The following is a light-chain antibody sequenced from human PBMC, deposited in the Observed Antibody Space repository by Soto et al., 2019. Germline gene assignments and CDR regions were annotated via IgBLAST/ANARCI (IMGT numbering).Light chain of an antibody. CDR3: MQAVQTPPT. V-gene: IGKV2-28*01. CDR1: QSLLHSSGSNS. J-gene: IGKJ1*01. Sequence: DIAMTQSPLSLPVTPGEPASISCRSSQSLLHSSGSNSLDWYLQKPGQSPQLLIYLGSNRASGVPDRFSGSGSGTDFTLKISRVEAEDVGVYYCMQAVQTPPTFGQGTKVEIK. CDR2: LGS.